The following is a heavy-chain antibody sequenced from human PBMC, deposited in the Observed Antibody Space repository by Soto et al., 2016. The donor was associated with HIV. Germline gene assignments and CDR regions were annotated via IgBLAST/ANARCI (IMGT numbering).Heavy chain of an antibody. CDR1: GASVSSSAFY. J-gene: IGHJ6*02. V-gene: IGHV4-61*08. CDR3: ARDTARMVVLAGMDV. CDR2: VFYSGST. D-gene: IGHD2-21*01. Sequence: VQLQESGPGLVKPSETLTLTCTVSGASVSSSAFYWSWIRQPPGKGLEWIGYVFYSGSTNYNPSLKSRVNISVDTSKSQFFLNLGSVTAADTAVYYCARDTARMVVLAGMDVWGQGDHGHRLL.